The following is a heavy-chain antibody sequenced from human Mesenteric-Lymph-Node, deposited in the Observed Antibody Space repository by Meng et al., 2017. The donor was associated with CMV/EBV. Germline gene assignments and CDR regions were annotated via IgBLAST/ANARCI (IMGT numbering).Heavy chain of an antibody. CDR1: GFTFSTYT. CDR3: AGPHTPEIDY. J-gene: IGHJ4*02. V-gene: IGHV3-21*01. CDR2: ISGSDGDA. Sequence: GESLKISCAASGFTFSTYTMIWVRRAPGKGLEWVSRISGSDGDASYADSVKGRFTISRDNAKNSLYLQMNSLRAEDTAVYYCAGPHTPEIDYWGQGTLVTVSS.